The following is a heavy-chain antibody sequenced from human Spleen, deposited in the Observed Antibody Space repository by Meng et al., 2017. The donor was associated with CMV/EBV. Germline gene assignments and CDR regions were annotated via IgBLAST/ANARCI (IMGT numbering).Heavy chain of an antibody. CDR2: IRYDGSNK. D-gene: IGHD6-13*01. V-gene: IGHV3-30*02. Sequence: GGSLRLSCAASGFTFSSYGMHWVRQAPGKGLEWVAFIRYDGSNKYYEDSVKGRFTISRDNSKNTLYLQMNSLRAEDTAVYYCANLGALDDRSSWMGWFDPWGQGTLVTVSS. CDR1: GFTFSSYG. CDR3: ANLGALDDRSSWMGWFDP. J-gene: IGHJ5*02.